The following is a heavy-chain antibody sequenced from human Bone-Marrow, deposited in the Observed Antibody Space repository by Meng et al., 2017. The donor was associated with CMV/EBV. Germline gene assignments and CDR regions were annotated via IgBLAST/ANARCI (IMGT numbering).Heavy chain of an antibody. CDR2: INPSSGDT. V-gene: IGHV1-2*02. CDR3: ARKLPGYDGSSGYLKAFDY. D-gene: IGHD3-22*01. J-gene: IGHJ4*02. CDR1: GHTFTGYY. Sequence: ASVNVSCKASGHTFTGYYMHWVRQAPVQGLEWMGWINPSSGDTNYAQKFQGRVTMTRDTSISTAYMEMSRLRSDDTAVYYCARKLPGYDGSSGYLKAFDYWGQGTLVTVSS.